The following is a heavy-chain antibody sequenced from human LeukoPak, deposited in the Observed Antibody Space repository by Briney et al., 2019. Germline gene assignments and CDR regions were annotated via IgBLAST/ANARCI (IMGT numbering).Heavy chain of an antibody. Sequence: SETLSLTCTVSGGSISSYYWSWIRQPPGKGLEWIGEINHSGSTNYNPSLKSRVTISVDTSKNQFSLKLSSVTAADTAVYYCAGTYIVVVPAAQYYYGMDVWGQGTTVTVSS. CDR2: INHSGST. J-gene: IGHJ6*02. CDR3: AGTYIVVVPAAQYYYGMDV. D-gene: IGHD2-2*01. CDR1: GGSISSYY. V-gene: IGHV4-34*01.